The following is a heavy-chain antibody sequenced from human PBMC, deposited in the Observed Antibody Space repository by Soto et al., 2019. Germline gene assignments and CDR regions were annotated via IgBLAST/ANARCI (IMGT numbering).Heavy chain of an antibody. Sequence: QVQLVESGGGVVQPGRSLRLSCAASGFTFSSYAMHWVRQAPGKGLEWVAVISYDGRNIYYADSVKGRFTISRDNSKNTLYRQMNSLRAEDTAVYYCAREGVVGTPGAFDIWGQGTIVTVSS. D-gene: IGHD5-12*01. V-gene: IGHV3-30*04. CDR2: ISYDGRNI. J-gene: IGHJ3*02. CDR1: GFTFSSYA. CDR3: AREGVVGTPGAFDI.